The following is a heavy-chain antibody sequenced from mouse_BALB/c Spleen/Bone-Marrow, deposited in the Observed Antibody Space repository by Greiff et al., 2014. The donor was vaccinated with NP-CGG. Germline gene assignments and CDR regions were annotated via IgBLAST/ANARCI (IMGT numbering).Heavy chain of an antibody. D-gene: IGHD1-2*01. CDR3: ARITTATGAMDY. CDR1: GFSLTSYG. J-gene: IGHJ4*01. Sequence: QVQLQQSGPGLVAPSQSLSISCTVSGFSLTSYGVHWVRQPPGKGLEWLGVIWADGSTNHNSALMSRLSISKDNSKSQVFLKMNSLQTDDTAMYYCARITTATGAMDYWGQGTSVTVSS. CDR2: IWADGST. V-gene: IGHV2-9*02.